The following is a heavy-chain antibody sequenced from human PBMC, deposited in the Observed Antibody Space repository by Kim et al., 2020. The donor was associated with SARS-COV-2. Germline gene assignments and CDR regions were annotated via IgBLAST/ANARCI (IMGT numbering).Heavy chain of an antibody. CDR2: ISPDGDSL. V-gene: IGHV3-30*03. CDR1: GFTFKTYG. Sequence: GGSLRLSCAASGFTFKTYGMHWVRQAPGKGLEWVAAISPDGDSLYYADSVKGRFTIPRDNSKSTLYLQMNSLRTKDTAVYYCADPYLLNFWGQGTLVTVSS. J-gene: IGHJ4*02. D-gene: IGHD2-2*01. CDR3: ADPYLLNF.